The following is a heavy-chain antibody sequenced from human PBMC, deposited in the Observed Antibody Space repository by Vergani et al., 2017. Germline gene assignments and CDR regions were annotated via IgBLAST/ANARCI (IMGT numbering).Heavy chain of an antibody. CDR2: IYSGGST. Sequence: EVQLVESGGGLVQPGGSLRLSCAASGFTVSSNYMSWVRQAPGQGLEWVSVIYSGGSTYYAEPVKGRFTISRDNSKNTMSLQMNSMRSEDTAVYYCARGGPRYCCCDCCPLYYYYGMDVWGQGTTVTVSS. D-gene: IGHD2-21*02. CDR3: ARGGPRYCCCDCCPLYYYYGMDV. V-gene: IGHV3-66*02. CDR1: GFTVSSNY. J-gene: IGHJ6*02.